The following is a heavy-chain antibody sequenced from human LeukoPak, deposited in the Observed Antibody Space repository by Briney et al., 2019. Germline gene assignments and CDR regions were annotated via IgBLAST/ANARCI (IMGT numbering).Heavy chain of an antibody. Sequence: ASVKVSCKASGYTFTSYYMHWVRQAPGQGLEWMGIINPSGGSTSYAQKFQGRVTMTRDTSTSTVYMELSSLRSEDTAVYYCAIEGSGTRGYYYYMDIWGKGTTVTVSS. D-gene: IGHD1-1*01. CDR2: INPSGGST. J-gene: IGHJ6*03. CDR1: GYTFTSYY. CDR3: AIEGSGTRGYYYYMDI. V-gene: IGHV1-46*01.